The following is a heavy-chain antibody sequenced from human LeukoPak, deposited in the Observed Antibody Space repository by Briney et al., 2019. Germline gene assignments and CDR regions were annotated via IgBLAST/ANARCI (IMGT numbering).Heavy chain of an antibody. V-gene: IGHV1-8*02. CDR1: GYTFTSYD. D-gene: IGHD4-17*01. CDR2: MNPNSGNA. CDR3: ARALRSVPLRRSYGPSWFDP. J-gene: IGHJ5*02. Sequence: ASVKVSCKASGYTFTSYDINWVRQATGQGLEWMGWMNPNSGNAGYAQKFQGRVTMTRNTSISTAYMELSSLRSEDTAVYYCARALRSVPLRRSYGPSWFDPWGQGTLVTVSS.